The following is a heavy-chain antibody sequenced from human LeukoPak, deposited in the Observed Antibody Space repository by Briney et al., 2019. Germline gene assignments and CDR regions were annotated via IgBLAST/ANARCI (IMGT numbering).Heavy chain of an antibody. CDR3: AKISLRRDYYDSSGYGFDI. V-gene: IGHV3-23*01. J-gene: IGHJ3*02. CDR2: ISGSGGST. Sequence: PGGSLRLSCAASGFTFSSYAMSWVRQAPGKGLEWVSAISGSGGSTYYADSVKGRFTISRDNSKNTLYLQMNSLRAEDTAVYYCAKISLRRDYYDSSGYGFDIWGQGTMVTVSP. D-gene: IGHD3-22*01. CDR1: GFTFSSYA.